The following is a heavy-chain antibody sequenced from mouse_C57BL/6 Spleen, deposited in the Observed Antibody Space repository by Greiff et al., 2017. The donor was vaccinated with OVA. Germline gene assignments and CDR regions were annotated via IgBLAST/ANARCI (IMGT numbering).Heavy chain of an antibody. D-gene: IGHD2-3*01. V-gene: IGHV1-39*01. CDR3: ARGGIYDGYYGWFAY. CDR2: INPNYGTT. Sequence: VQLQQSGPELVKPGASVKISCKASGYSFTDYNMNWVKQSNGKSLEWIGVINPNYGTTSYNQKFKGKATLTVDQSSSTAYMQLNRLTSEDSAVYYCARGGIYDGYYGWFAYWGQGTLVTVSA. J-gene: IGHJ3*01. CDR1: GYSFTDYN.